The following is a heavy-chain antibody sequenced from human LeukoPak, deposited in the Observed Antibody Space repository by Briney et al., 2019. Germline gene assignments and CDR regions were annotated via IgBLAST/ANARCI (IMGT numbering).Heavy chain of an antibody. CDR2: ILYDGNNK. V-gene: IGHV3-30-3*01. Sequence: RAGGSLRLSCAASGFTFSSYAMHWVRQAPGKGLEWVGVILYDGNNKYNAESVKGRFTISRDNSKNTLSLQMNSLRPEDTAVYYCAREQEAFDVWGQGTMVTVSS. CDR1: GFTFSSYA. CDR3: AREQEAFDV. J-gene: IGHJ3*01.